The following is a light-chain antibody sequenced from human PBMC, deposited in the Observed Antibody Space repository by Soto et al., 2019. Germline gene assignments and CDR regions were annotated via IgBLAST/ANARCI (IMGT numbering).Light chain of an antibody. CDR1: SSDVGAYNY. J-gene: IGLJ1*01. CDR3: TSYAGTYSFFYV. V-gene: IGLV2-8*01. Sequence: SVLTPPPSASGSPGQSVTISCPGTSSDVGAYNYVSWYQQLPGKAPKLIIYEVSKRPSGVPDRFSGSKSGNTASLTVSGLQAEDEADYYCTSYAGTYSFFYVFGTGTKVTVL. CDR2: EVS.